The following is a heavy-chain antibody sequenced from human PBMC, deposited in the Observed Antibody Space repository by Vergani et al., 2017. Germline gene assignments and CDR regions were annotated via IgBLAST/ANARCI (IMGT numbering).Heavy chain of an antibody. D-gene: IGHD5-12*01. CDR1: GFTVSSNY. Sequence: EVQLVETGGGLIQPGGSLRLSCAASGFTVSSNYMSWVRQAPGKGLEWVSVIYGGGSTYYADSVKGRFTISRDNSKNTPYLQVNSLSAEDTAVYYCAKDTSGYIYYFDYWGQGTLVTVSS. CDR2: IYGGGST. J-gene: IGHJ4*02. V-gene: IGHV3-53*02. CDR3: AKDTSGYIYYFDY.